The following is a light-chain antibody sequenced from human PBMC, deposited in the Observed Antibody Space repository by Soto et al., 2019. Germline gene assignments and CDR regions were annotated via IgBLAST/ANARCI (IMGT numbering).Light chain of an antibody. CDR3: QQFKDYVWT. CDR2: EES. J-gene: IGKJ1*01. Sequence: DIHLTQSPSFLSASVGARVTITCRPSQAVPNNMAWYQQKPGKPPKLLIYEESTLHSGVPSRFSGSGSGTEFTLIISNLQPDDFATYYCQQFKDYVWTFGQGTKVDIK. CDR1: QAVPNN. V-gene: IGKV1-9*01.